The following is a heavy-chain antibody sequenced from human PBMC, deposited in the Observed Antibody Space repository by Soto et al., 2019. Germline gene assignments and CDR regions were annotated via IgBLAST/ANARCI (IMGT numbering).Heavy chain of an antibody. D-gene: IGHD5-12*01. CDR2: IYTSAST. CDR3: AKDREEGYNFYYGMDV. V-gene: IGHV4-4*07. CDR1: GASVNSYS. Sequence: QVHLQESGPGLVKPSVTLSLTCSVSGASVNSYSWNWIGQSAGKGLEWIGRIYTSASTNYSPSFKGRVTLSVDTSENQVFLKLTSVAAADTAIYYCAKDREEGYNFYYGMDVWGQGATVTVSS. J-gene: IGHJ6*02.